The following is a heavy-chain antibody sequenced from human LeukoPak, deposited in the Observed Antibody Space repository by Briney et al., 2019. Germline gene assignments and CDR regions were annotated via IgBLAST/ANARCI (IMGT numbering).Heavy chain of an antibody. CDR1: GYIFTNYW. CDR3: ARLGAIVVVPDAMPDWYCDL. Sequence: GESLKISCKGSGYIFTNYWIGWVRQMPGKGLEWMGMIYPGDSDTIYSPSFQGQVTISADKSITTAHLQWSSLKPSDTAMYYCARLGAIVVVPDAMPDWYCDLGGRGTLVTVSS. D-gene: IGHD2-2*01. CDR2: IYPGDSDT. V-gene: IGHV5-51*01. J-gene: IGHJ2*01.